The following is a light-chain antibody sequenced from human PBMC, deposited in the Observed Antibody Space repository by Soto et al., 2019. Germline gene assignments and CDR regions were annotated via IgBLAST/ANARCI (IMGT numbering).Light chain of an antibody. CDR1: QSVSSY. CDR3: QQRKNWPPLT. CDR2: DAS. V-gene: IGKV3-11*01. Sequence: EIVLTQSPATLSLSPGERATLSCRASQSVSSYLAWYQQKPGQAPRLLIYDASNRATGSPARFSGSGSGTDFTLTISSLEPEDFAVYYCQQRKNWPPLTFGGGTKVEIK. J-gene: IGKJ4*01.